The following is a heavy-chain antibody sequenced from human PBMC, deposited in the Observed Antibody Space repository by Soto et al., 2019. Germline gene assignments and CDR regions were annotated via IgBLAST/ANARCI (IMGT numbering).Heavy chain of an antibody. Sequence: QVQLVQSGAEVKKPGASVKVSCTASGYTFTTYYMHWVRQAPGQGLEWMGVINPSGGSTSYAQNFQDRVTMTRDTSTRTVYMEIRSLISEDTAIYSCAGGLSHPVATPYDFAYWGQGTLVTVSS. CDR1: GYTFTTYY. CDR3: AGGLSHPVATPYDFAY. V-gene: IGHV1-46*03. J-gene: IGHJ4*02. D-gene: IGHD3-16*02. CDR2: INPSGGST.